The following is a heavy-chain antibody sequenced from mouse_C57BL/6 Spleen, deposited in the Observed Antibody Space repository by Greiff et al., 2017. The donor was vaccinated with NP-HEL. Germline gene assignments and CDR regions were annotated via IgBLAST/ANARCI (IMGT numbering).Heavy chain of an antibody. CDR1: GFTFSSYA. CDR2: ISDGGSYT. V-gene: IGHV5-4*01. J-gene: IGHJ3*01. CDR3: ARDLVAY. Sequence: EVKLVESGGGLVKPGGSLKLSCAASGFTFSSYAMSWVRQTPEKRLEWVATISDGGSYTYYADNVKGRFTISRDNAKNNLYLQMSHLKSEDTAMYYCARDLVAYWGQGTLVTVSA.